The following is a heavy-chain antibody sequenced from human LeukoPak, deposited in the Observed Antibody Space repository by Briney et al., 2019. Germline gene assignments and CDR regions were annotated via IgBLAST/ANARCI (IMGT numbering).Heavy chain of an antibody. J-gene: IGHJ6*02. CDR3: ARVYYYDSSGYYRNYGMDV. Sequence: GGSLRLSCAAPGFTFSSYGMHWVRQAPGKGLEWVAVIWYDGSNKYYADSVKGRFTISRGNSKNTLYLQMNSLRAEDTAVYYCARVYYYDSSGYYRNYGMDVWGQGTTVTVSS. D-gene: IGHD3-22*01. CDR1: GFTFSSYG. CDR2: IWYDGSNK. V-gene: IGHV3-33*01.